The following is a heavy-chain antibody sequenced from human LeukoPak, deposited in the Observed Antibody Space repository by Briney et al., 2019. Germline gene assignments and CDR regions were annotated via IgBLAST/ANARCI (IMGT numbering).Heavy chain of an antibody. Sequence: GESLQISCKGSGYSFTSYWIGWVRQMPGKGLEWMGIIYPGDSDTRYSPSFQGQVTISADKSISTAYLQWSSLKASDTAMYYCARHFRYCTNGVCYKYYYYYMDVWGKGTTVTVSS. V-gene: IGHV5-51*01. J-gene: IGHJ6*03. CDR3: ARHFRYCTNGVCYKYYYYYMDV. CDR1: GYSFTSYW. D-gene: IGHD2-8*01. CDR2: IYPGDSDT.